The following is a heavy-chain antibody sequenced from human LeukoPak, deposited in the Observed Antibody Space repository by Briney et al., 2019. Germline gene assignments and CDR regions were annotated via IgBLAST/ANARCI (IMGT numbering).Heavy chain of an antibody. Sequence: SETLSLTCTVSGGSISSSSYYWSWIRQPPGKGLEWIGYIYYSGSTNYNPSLKSRVTISVDTSKNQFSLKLSSVTAADTAVYYCARVNSSSWYYFDYWGQGTLVTVSS. CDR2: IYYSGST. J-gene: IGHJ4*02. CDR1: GGSISSSSYY. CDR3: ARVNSSSWYYFDY. D-gene: IGHD6-13*01. V-gene: IGHV4-61*01.